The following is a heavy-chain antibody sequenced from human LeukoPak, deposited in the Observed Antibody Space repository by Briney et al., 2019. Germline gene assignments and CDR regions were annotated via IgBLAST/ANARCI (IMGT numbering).Heavy chain of an antibody. CDR3: ATPASRDTWSGYYISSSFDY. V-gene: IGHV3-11*01. CDR2: ISSSGSTI. D-gene: IGHD3-3*01. J-gene: IGHJ4*02. CDR1: GFTFSDYY. Sequence: GGSLRLSCAASGFTFSDYYMSWIRQAPGKGLEWVSYISSSGSTIYYADSVKGRFTISRDNAKNSLYLQMNSLRAEDTAVYYCATPASRDTWSGYYISSSFDYWGQGALVTVSS.